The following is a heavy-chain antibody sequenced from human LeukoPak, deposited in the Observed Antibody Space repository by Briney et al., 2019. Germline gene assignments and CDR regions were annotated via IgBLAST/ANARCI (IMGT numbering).Heavy chain of an antibody. CDR2: ISSSSSYI. D-gene: IGHD6-6*01. J-gene: IGHJ6*03. V-gene: IGHV3-21*01. CDR1: GLTFSSYS. CDR3: ARDYSSSSLRVMDYYYMDV. Sequence: PGGSLRLSCAASGLTFSSYSMNWVRQAPGKGLEWVSSISSSSSYIYYADSVKGRFTISRDNAKVSLYLQVNSLRAEDTAMYYCARDYSSSSLRVMDYYYMDVWGKGTTVTVSS.